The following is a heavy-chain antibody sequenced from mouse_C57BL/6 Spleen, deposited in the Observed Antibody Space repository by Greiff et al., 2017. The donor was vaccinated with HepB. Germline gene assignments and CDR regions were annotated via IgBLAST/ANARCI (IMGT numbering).Heavy chain of an antibody. CDR3: ARSIYYDIKGHYFDY. D-gene: IGHD2-4*01. Sequence: VQLQQSGAELVKPGASVKISCKASGYAFSSYWMNWVKQRPGKGLEWIGQIYPGDGDTNYNGKFKGKATLTADKSSSTAYMQLSSLTSEDSAVYFCARSIYYDIKGHYFDYWGQGTTLTVSS. CDR2: IYPGDGDT. V-gene: IGHV1-80*01. J-gene: IGHJ2*01. CDR1: GYAFSSYW.